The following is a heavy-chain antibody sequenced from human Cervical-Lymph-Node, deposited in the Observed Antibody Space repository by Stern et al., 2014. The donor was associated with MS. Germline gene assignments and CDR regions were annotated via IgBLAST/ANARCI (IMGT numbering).Heavy chain of an antibody. CDR3: ARGDGSSWLSY. CDR2: NQPNNGDT. Sequence: VQLEESGAEIKKTGASVKVSCKTSGYTFTDHTIHWVRQAPGQGFEWIGWNQPNNGDTRNTQNFQGRVTMTRDTSIATFYMELNSLTSDDLGVYYCARGDGSSWLSYWGQGTLVTVSS. J-gene: IGHJ4*02. CDR1: GYTFTDHT. V-gene: IGHV1-2*02. D-gene: IGHD6-13*01.